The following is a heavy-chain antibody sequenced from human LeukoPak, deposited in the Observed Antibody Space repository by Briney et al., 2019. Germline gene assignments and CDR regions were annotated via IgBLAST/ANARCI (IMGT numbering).Heavy chain of an antibody. J-gene: IGHJ4*02. V-gene: IGHV3-30-3*01. CDR1: GFTFSSYA. CDR3: ARDNGMMVVEVDY. Sequence: GRSLRLSCAASGFTFSSYAMHWVRQAPGKGLEWVAVISYDGSNKYYADSVKGRFTISRDNSKNTLYLQMNSLRAEDTAVYYCARDNGMMVVEVDYWGQGTLVTVSS. D-gene: IGHD3-22*01. CDR2: ISYDGSNK.